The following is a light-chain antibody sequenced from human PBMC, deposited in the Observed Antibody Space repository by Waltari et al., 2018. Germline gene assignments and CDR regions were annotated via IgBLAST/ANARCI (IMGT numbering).Light chain of an antibody. CDR1: NLGDKF. V-gene: IGLV3-1*01. J-gene: IGLJ3*02. CDR3: QAWDSSTVV. CDR2: QNT. Sequence: SYELTQSSSVYVSPGQSATITCTGDNLGDKFCNWYQQRPGQAPVLVIHQNTKRPSGIPERFSGSNSGNTATLTISETQPLDEADYYCQAWDSSTVVFGGGTKLTGL.